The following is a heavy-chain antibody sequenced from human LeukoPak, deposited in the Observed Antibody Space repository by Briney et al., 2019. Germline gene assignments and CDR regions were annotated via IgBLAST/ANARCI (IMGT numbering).Heavy chain of an antibody. J-gene: IGHJ5*01. V-gene: IGHV4-34*01. CDR1: GGSFSGYY. D-gene: IGHD2-15*01. CDR2: INHSGST. Sequence: PPETLSLTCAVYGGSFSGYYWSWIRQPPGKGLEWIGEINHSGSTNYNPSLKSRVTISVDTSKNQFPLKLSSVTAADTAVYYCARVARVRPHNWFDSWGQGTLVTVSS. CDR3: ARVARVRPHNWFDS.